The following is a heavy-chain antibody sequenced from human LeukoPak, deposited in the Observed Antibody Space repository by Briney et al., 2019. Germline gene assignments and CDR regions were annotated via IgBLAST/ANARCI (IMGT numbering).Heavy chain of an antibody. CDR1: GGSISSSSYY. D-gene: IGHD3-9*01. J-gene: IGHJ5*02. CDR3: ARQGVLRYFGRCEWFDP. Sequence: SETLSLTRTVSGGSISSSSYYWGWIRQPPGKGLEWIGSIYYSGSTYYNPSLKSRVTISVDTSKNQFSLKLSSVTAADTAVCYCARQGVLRYFGRCEWFDPWGQGTLVTVSS. CDR2: IYYSGST. V-gene: IGHV4-39*07.